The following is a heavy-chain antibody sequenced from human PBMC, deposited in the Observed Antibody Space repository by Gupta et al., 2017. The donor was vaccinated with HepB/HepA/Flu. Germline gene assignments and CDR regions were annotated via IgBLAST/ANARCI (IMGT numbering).Heavy chain of an antibody. CDR3: ARRLASYYDDTSGYWYFDL. Sequence: QLQLQESGSGLVKPSQTLSLTCAVSGGSISSAGYSWSWIRQPPGKGLEWIGYIYHSGSTYYNPSLKRRVTISVDRSKNQFSLKLSSVTAADTAVYYCARRLASYYDDTSGYWYFDLWGRGTLVTVSS. CDR2: IYHSGST. CDR1: GGSISSAGYS. J-gene: IGHJ2*01. D-gene: IGHD3-22*01. V-gene: IGHV4-30-2*01.